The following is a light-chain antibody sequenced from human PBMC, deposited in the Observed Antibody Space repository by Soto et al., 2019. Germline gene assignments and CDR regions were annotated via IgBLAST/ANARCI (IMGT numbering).Light chain of an antibody. V-gene: IGLV2-8*01. Sequence: QSVLTQPPSASGSPGQSVTISCTGTSSDVGAYNYVSWYQQYPGKAPKLMIYEVSKRPSGVSDRFSGSKSGKTASLTVSGLQPEDEADYYCTSYAGSDIWVFGGGTKLTVL. CDR1: SSDVGAYNY. CDR2: EVS. J-gene: IGLJ3*02. CDR3: TSYAGSDIWV.